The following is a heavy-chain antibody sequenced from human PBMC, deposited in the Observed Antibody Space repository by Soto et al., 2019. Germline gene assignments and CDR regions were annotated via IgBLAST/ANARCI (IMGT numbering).Heavy chain of an antibody. J-gene: IGHJ2*01. D-gene: IGHD2-21*02. Sequence: QVQLVESGGGVVQPGRSLRLSCAASGFTFSSYGMHWVRQAPGKGLEWVAVIWYDGSNKYYADSVKGRFTISRDNSKNTLYLQMSSLRAEDTAVYYCARGWYCGGDCYEWYFYLWGRGTLVTVSS. CDR3: ARGWYCGGDCYEWYFYL. V-gene: IGHV3-33*01. CDR2: IWYDGSNK. CDR1: GFTFSSYG.